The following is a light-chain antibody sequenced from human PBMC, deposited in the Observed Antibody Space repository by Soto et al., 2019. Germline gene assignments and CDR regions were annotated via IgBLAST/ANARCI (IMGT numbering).Light chain of an antibody. CDR3: QQRIDWPWT. V-gene: IGKV3-11*01. Sequence: EIVLTQSPATLSLSPGERATLSCRASQSVSSYLAWYQQKPGQAPRLLMYEASTKATGIPARFSGGGSGTDFTLTSSSLEPEDFAVYYCQQRIDWPWTFGQGTKV. J-gene: IGKJ1*01. CDR2: EAS. CDR1: QSVSSY.